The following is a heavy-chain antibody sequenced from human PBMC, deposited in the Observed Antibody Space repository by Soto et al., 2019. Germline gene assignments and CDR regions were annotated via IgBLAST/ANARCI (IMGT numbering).Heavy chain of an antibody. CDR3: ARDAFDDIVMLPTAFR. CDR2: IKKDGSEK. CDR1: GFTFSTFW. D-gene: IGHD2-2*01. Sequence: EVQLVESGGGLVQPGGSLRLSCVASGFTFSTFWMSWVRQAPGKGLEWVANIKKDGSEKYYVDSVKGRFTVSRDNAKNSVYLHMNSLRVEDTAVYFCARDAFDDIVMLPTAFRWGQGTLVTVSS. J-gene: IGHJ4*02. V-gene: IGHV3-7*03.